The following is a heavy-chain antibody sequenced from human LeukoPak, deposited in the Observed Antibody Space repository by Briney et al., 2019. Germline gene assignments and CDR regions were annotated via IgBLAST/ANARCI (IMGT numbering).Heavy chain of an antibody. CDR2: IFYTGST. D-gene: IGHD6-19*01. V-gene: IGHV4-59*01. J-gene: IGHJ3*02. CDR3: ARSIAVAGKDGFDI. Sequence: SETLSLTCTVSGGSISSYYWSWIRQPPGKGLEWIGYIFYTGSTNYNPSLKSRVTISVDTSKNQFSLKVTSVTAADTAVYYCARSIAVAGKDGFDIWGQGTMVTVSS. CDR1: GGSISSYY.